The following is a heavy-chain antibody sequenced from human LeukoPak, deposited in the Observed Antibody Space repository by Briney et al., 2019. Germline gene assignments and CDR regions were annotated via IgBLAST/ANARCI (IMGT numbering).Heavy chain of an antibody. J-gene: IGHJ4*02. CDR2: ISGDGGST. D-gene: IGHD5-18*01. V-gene: IGHV3-43*02. Sequence: GGSLRLSCAASGFTFDDYAMHWVRQAPGKGLEWVSLISGDGGSTYYADSVKGRFTISRDNSKNSLYLQMNSLRAEDTAVYYCAAQLDTAMVLFDYWGQGTLVTVSS. CDR3: AAQLDTAMVLFDY. CDR1: GFTFDDYA.